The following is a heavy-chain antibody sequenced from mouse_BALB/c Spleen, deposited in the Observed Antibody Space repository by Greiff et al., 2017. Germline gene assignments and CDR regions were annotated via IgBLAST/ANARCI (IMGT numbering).Heavy chain of an antibody. CDR2: ISSGGST. Sequence: DVMLVESGGGLVKPGGSLKLSCAASGFTFSSYAMSWVRQTPEKRLEWVASISSGGSTYYPDSVKGRFTISRDNARNILYLQMSSLRSEDTAMYYCARGYYGSSYVSYFDYWGQGTTLTVSS. CDR3: ARGYYGSSYVSYFDY. CDR1: GFTFSSYA. V-gene: IGHV5-6-5*01. D-gene: IGHD1-1*01. J-gene: IGHJ2*01.